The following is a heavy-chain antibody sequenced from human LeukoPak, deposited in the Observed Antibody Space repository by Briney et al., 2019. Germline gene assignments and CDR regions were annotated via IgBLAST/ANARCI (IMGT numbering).Heavy chain of an antibody. J-gene: IGHJ4*02. D-gene: IGHD3-3*02. V-gene: IGHV4-59*01. CDR3: ARGGDSKHLVN. CDR2: IYYSGST. CDR1: GGSISSYY. Sequence: SETPSLTCTVSGGSISSYYWSWIRQPPGKGLEWIGYIYYSGSTNYNPSLKSRVTISVDTSKNQFSLNLSSVTAADTAVYYCARGGDSKHLVNWGQGTLVTVSS.